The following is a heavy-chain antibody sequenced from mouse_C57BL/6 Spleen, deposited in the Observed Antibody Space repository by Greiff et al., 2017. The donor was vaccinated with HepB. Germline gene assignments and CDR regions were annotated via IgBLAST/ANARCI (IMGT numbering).Heavy chain of an antibody. J-gene: IGHJ3*01. CDR2: INPNNGGT. Sequence: EVQLQQSGPELVKPGASVKISCKASGYTFTDYYMNWVKQSHGKSLEWIGDINPNNGGTSYNQKFKGKATLTVDKSSSTAYMELRSLTSEDSAVYYCARISSGYSWFAYWGQGTLVTVSA. CDR3: ARISSGYSWFAY. V-gene: IGHV1-26*01. CDR1: GYTFTDYY. D-gene: IGHD3-2*02.